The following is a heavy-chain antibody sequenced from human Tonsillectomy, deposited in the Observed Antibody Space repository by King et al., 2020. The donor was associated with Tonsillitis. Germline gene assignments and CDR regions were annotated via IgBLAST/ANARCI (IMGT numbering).Heavy chain of an antibody. Sequence: QLQESGPGLVKPSETLSLTCAVSGYSISSGYYWGWIRQPPGKGLEWIGSIYHSGSTYYNPSLKSRVTISVDTSKNQFSLKLSSVTAADTAVYYCARDQLGPRYGGWFDPWGQGTLVTASS. CDR3: ARDQLGPRYGGWFDP. CDR2: IYHSGST. J-gene: IGHJ5*02. D-gene: IGHD1-26*01. V-gene: IGHV4-38-2*02. CDR1: GYSISSGYY.